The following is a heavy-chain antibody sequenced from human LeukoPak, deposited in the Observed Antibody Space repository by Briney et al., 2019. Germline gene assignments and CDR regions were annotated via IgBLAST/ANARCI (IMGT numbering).Heavy chain of an antibody. V-gene: IGHV1-3*01. D-gene: IGHD4-17*01. Sequence: GASVKVSCKASGYIFTDYAIQWVRQAPGQGLEWMGWINAGNGKTEYSQKFQGGVTITRDTSASTAYMELSGLRSDDTAVYYCARARWTSTVTTYYLDFWGQGTLVTVSS. CDR1: GYIFTDYA. CDR3: ARARWTSTVTTYYLDF. J-gene: IGHJ4*02. CDR2: INAGNGKT.